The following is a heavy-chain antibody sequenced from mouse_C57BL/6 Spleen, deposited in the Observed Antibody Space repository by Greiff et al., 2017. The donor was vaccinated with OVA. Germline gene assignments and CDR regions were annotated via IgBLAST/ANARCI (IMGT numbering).Heavy chain of an antibody. CDR1: GYTFTSYW. V-gene: IGHV1-61*01. Sequence: QVQLKQPGAELVRPGSSVKLSCKASGYTFTSYWMDWVKQRPGQGLEWIGNIYPSDSETHYNQKFKDKATLTVDKSSSTAYMQLSSLTSEDSAVYYCARERDYYGSSYWYFDVWGTGTTVTVSS. J-gene: IGHJ1*03. CDR2: IYPSDSET. D-gene: IGHD1-1*01. CDR3: ARERDYYGSSYWYFDV.